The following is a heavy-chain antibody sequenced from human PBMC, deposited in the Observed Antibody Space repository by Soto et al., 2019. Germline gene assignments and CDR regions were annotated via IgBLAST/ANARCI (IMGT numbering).Heavy chain of an antibody. CDR2: ISYDGSNK. V-gene: IGHV3-30*18. J-gene: IGHJ4*02. Sequence: PGGSLRLSCATSGFTFSSYGMHWVRQAPGKELEWVAVISYDGSNKYYADSVKGRFTISRDNSKNTLYLQMNSLRAEDTAVYYCAKNLDSSGYYGPDYWGQGTLVTVSS. CDR3: AKNLDSSGYYGPDY. CDR1: GFTFSSYG. D-gene: IGHD3-22*01.